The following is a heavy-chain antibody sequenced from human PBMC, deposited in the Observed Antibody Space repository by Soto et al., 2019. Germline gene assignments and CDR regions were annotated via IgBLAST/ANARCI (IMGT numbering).Heavy chain of an antibody. D-gene: IGHD3-10*01. CDR3: ARDLEDVYYGSGSYGPVSY. CDR2: ISAYNGNT. CDR1: GYTFTSYG. V-gene: IGHV1-18*01. J-gene: IGHJ4*02. Sequence: ASVKVSCKASGYTFTSYGISWVRQAPGQGLEWMGWISAYNGNTNYAQKLQGRVTMTTDTSTSTAYMELRSLRSDDTAVYYCARDLEDVYYGSGSYGPVSYWGQGTLVTVSS.